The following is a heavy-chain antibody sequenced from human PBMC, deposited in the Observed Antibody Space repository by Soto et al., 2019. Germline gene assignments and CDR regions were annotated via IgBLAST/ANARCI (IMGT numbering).Heavy chain of an antibody. V-gene: IGHV3-30*18. CDR2: ISYDGSNK. D-gene: IGHD6-19*01. CDR1: GFTFSSYG. J-gene: IGHJ4*02. Sequence: GSLRLSCAASGFTFSSYGMHWVRQAPGKGLEWVAVISYDGSNKYYADSVKGRFTISRDNSKNTLYLQMNSLRAEDTAVYYCAKDSSGWYSASDYWGQGTLVTVSS. CDR3: AKDSSGWYSASDY.